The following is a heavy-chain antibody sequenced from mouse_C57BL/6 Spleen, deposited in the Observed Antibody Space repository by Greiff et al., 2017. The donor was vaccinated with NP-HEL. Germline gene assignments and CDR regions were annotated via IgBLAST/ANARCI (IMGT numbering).Heavy chain of an antibody. Sequence: VKLQESGAELVKPGASVKISCKASGYAFSSYWMNWVKQRPGKGLEWIGQIYPGDGDTNYNGKFKGKATLTADKSSSTAYMQLSSLTSADSAVYLCARILYYDSSYDYCDYWGQGTTLTVST. D-gene: IGHD1-1*01. CDR3: ARILYYDSSYDYCDY. CDR1: GYAFSSYW. CDR2: IYPGDGDT. J-gene: IGHJ2*01. V-gene: IGHV1-80*01.